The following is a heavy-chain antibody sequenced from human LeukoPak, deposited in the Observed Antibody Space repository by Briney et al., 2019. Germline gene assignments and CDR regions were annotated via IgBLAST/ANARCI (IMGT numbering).Heavy chain of an antibody. J-gene: IGHJ4*02. D-gene: IGHD3-22*01. CDR2: ISSSGSTI. V-gene: IGHV3-11*01. Sequence: NTGGSLRLPCAASGFTFSDYYMSWIRQAPVKGLEWVSYISSSGSTIYYADSVKGRFTISRDNAKNSLYLQMNSLRAEDTAVYYCARGGFYYDSSGYYRIDYWGQGTLVTVSS. CDR1: GFTFSDYY. CDR3: ARGGFYYDSSGYYRIDY.